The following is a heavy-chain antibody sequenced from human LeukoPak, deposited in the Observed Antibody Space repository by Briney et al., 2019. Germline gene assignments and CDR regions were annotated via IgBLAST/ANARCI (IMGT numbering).Heavy chain of an antibody. J-gene: IGHJ5*02. CDR2: ISYDGSNK. D-gene: IGHD1-20*01. V-gene: IGHV3-30*18. Sequence: GGSLRLSCAASEFTFSSYSVHWVRQAPGKGLEWVAVISYDGSNKYYADSVKGRFTISRDNSKNTLYLQMNSLRAEDTAVYYCAKDPPKYNWSDVWYDNWFDPWGQGTLVTVSS. CDR3: AKDPPKYNWSDVWYDNWFDP. CDR1: EFTFSSYS.